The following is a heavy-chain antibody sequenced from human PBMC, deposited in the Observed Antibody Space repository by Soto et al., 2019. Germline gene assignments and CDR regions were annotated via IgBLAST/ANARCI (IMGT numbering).Heavy chain of an antibody. Sequence: SETLSLTCTVSGGSISSYYWSWIRQPPGKGLEWIGYIYYSGSTNYNPSLKSRVTISVDTSKNQFSLKLSSVTAADTAVYYCAGAPGYSYGYARFDPWGQGTLVTVSS. D-gene: IGHD5-18*01. J-gene: IGHJ5*02. V-gene: IGHV4-59*01. CDR3: AGAPGYSYGYARFDP. CDR2: IYYSGST. CDR1: GGSISSYY.